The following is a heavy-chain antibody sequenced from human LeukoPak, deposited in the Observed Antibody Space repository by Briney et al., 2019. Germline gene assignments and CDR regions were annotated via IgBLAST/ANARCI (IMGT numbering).Heavy chain of an antibody. D-gene: IGHD2-2*01. J-gene: IGHJ6*03. Sequence: GGSLRLSCAASGSTFSNYGMHWVRQAPGKGLEWVAVIWYDGSYKYYADSVKGRFTISRDNSKNTLYLQMNSLRAEDTAVYYCAKVYCSCTSCHHYYMDVWGKGTTVTVSS. CDR1: GSTFSNYG. CDR3: AKVYCSCTSCHHYYMDV. CDR2: IWYDGSYK. V-gene: IGHV3-30*02.